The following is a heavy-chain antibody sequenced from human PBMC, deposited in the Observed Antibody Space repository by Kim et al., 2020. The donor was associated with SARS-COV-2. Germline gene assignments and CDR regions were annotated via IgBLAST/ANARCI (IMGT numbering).Heavy chain of an antibody. CDR3: ARSAAPDYDFWSGQINNGWFDP. CDR1: GGSISSSSYY. CDR2: IYYSGST. J-gene: IGHJ5*02. D-gene: IGHD3-3*01. Sequence: SETLSLTCTVSGGSISSSSYYWGWIRQPPGKGLEWIGSIYYSGSTYYNPSLKSRVTISVDTSKNQFSLKLSSVTAADTAVYYCARSAAPDYDFWSGQINNGWFDPWGQGTLVTVSS. V-gene: IGHV4-39*07.